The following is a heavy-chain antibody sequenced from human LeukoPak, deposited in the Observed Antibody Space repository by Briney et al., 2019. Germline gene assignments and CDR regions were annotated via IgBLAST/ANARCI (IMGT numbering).Heavy chain of an antibody. CDR2: INSDGSSI. Sequence: HPGGSLRLSCAASGFTFSSYGMHWVRQAPGKGLVWVSRINSDGSSIRNADSVKGRLTIFRDNAKNTLYLQMNSLRAEDTAVYYCARGSSTSYYYYGMDVWGQGTTVTVSS. CDR1: GFTFSSYG. D-gene: IGHD2-2*01. V-gene: IGHV3-74*01. J-gene: IGHJ6*02. CDR3: ARGSSTSYYYYGMDV.